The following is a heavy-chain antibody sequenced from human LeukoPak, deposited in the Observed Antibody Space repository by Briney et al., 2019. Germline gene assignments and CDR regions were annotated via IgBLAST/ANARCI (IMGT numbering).Heavy chain of an antibody. Sequence: GESLKISCKGSGYSFTSYWIGWVRQMPGKGLEWMGIIYPGDSDTRYSPSFQGQVTISADKSISTAYLQWSSLKASDTAVYYCARRSSTVTPVVDVWGQGTTVTVSS. D-gene: IGHD4-17*01. V-gene: IGHV5-51*01. CDR2: IYPGDSDT. CDR1: GYSFTSYW. J-gene: IGHJ6*02. CDR3: ARRSSTVTPVVDV.